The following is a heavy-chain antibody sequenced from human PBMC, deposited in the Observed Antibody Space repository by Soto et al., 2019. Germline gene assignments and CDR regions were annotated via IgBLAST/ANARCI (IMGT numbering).Heavy chain of an antibody. CDR1: GVSISNTSYY. CDR2: IYFSGST. V-gene: IGHV4-39*01. J-gene: IGHJ4*02. CDR3: ARHGSY. Sequence: SETLSLTCSASGVSISNTSYYWGWIRQPPGKGLEWVGTIYFSGSTFYNPSLKSRVTISIDTSKNQFSLRLSSVTAADTAVYYCARHGSYWGQGTLVTVSS.